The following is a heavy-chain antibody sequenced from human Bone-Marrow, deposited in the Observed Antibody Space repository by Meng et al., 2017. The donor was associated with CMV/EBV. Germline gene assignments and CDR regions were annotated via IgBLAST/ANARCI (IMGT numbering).Heavy chain of an antibody. D-gene: IGHD3-3*01. Sequence: SETLSLTCSVSGGSIRSYYWSWIRQTPGKGLEWIGHIYYTGSTNYNSSLKSRLTISLDISKSQFSLKLSSVTAADTAIYYCTRAGHQYWEHYDFWGQGTRVTVSS. J-gene: IGHJ4*02. CDR3: TRAGHQYWEHYDF. CDR1: GGSIRSYY. V-gene: IGHV4-59*01. CDR2: IYYTGST.